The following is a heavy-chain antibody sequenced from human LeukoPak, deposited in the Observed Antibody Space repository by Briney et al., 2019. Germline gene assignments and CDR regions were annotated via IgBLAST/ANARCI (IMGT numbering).Heavy chain of an antibody. CDR3: ARESKLFFGETR. CDR1: GVSIASNNHC. D-gene: IGHD3-10*01. Sequence: SETLSLTCTVSGVSIASNNHCWGWLRQPPGKGLEWIGSIFYSGSTYDNPSLKSRVTISVDTSKNQFSLKMSSVTAADTAVYYCARESKLFFGETRWGQGTLVTVSS. J-gene: IGHJ4*02. V-gene: IGHV4-39*02. CDR2: IFYSGST.